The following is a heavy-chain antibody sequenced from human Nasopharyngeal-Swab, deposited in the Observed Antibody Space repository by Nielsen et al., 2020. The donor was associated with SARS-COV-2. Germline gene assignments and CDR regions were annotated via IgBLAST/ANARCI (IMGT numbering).Heavy chain of an antibody. V-gene: IGHV4-4*02. CDR1: GGTNSRSNW. CDR2: IYHSGST. Sequence: SEPLSISYAVSGGTNSRSNWWSWVRQPPGKGLEWIGEIYHSGSTIYNPSLKSRVTISVDKSKNQFSLKLSSVTAADTAVYYCAQTTYSGYFDYWGQGTLVTVSS. CDR3: AQTTYSGYFDY. J-gene: IGHJ4*02. D-gene: IGHD2-15*01.